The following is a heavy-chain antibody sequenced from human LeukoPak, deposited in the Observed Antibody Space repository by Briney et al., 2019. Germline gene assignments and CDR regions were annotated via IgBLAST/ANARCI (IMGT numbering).Heavy chain of an antibody. CDR2: IRSKANSYAT. D-gene: IGHD5-24*01. V-gene: IGHV3-73*01. Sequence: GGSLRLSCAASGFTFSGSAMHWVRQASGKGLEWVGRIRSKANSYATAYAASVKGWFTISRDDSKNTAYLQMNSLKTEDTAVYYCTSLGDGYNYIDIWGQGTMVTVSS. J-gene: IGHJ3*02. CDR3: TSLGDGYNYIDI. CDR1: GFTFSGSA.